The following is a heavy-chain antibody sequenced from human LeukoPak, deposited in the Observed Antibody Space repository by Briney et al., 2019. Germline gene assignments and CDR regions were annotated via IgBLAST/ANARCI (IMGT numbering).Heavy chain of an antibody. V-gene: IGHV3-21*01. J-gene: IGHJ4*02. CDR3: ARDSGYEYYFDY. CDR2: ISSSSSYI. Sequence: PGGSLRLSCAASGFTLSNYNMNWVRQAPGKGLEWVSSISSSSSYIYYADSVKGRFTISRDNAKNSLYLQMNSLRAEDTAVYYCARDSGYEYYFDYWGQGTLVTVSS. D-gene: IGHD5-12*01. CDR1: GFTLSNYN.